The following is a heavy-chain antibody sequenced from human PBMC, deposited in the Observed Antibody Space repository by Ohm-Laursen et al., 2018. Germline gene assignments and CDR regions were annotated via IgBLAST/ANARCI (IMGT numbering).Heavy chain of an antibody. J-gene: IGHJ4*02. CDR1: GFTFSDYY. Sequence: SLRLSCTASGFTFSDYYMSWIRQAPGKGLEWVSYISSSGSTIYYADSVKGRFTISGDNAKNSLYLQMNSLRAEDTAVYYCARDPPGGGSTTALDYWGQGTLVTVSS. V-gene: IGHV3-11*01. D-gene: IGHD2-15*01. CDR2: ISSSGSTI. CDR3: ARDPPGGGSTTALDY.